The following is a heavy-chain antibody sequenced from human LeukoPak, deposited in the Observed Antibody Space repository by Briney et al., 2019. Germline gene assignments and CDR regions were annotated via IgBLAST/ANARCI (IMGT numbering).Heavy chain of an antibody. CDR2: IIPIFGTA. J-gene: IGHJ4*02. D-gene: IGHD3-10*01. V-gene: IGHV1-69*13. CDR1: GGTFSSYA. CDR3: ARTPDYYGSGSYYDY. Sequence: SVKVSCKASGGTFSSYAISWVRQAPGQGLEWMGGIIPIFGTANYAQKFQGRVTITADESTSTAYMELSSLRSEDTAVYYCARTPDYYGSGSYYDYWGQGTLVTVSS.